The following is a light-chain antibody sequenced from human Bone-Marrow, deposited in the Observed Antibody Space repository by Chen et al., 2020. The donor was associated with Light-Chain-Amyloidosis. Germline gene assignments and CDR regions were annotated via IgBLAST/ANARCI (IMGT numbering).Light chain of an antibody. V-gene: IGKV1-39*01. CDR1: QSISSY. CDR3: QQSYSSPLT. J-gene: IGKJ4*01. CDR2: ATS. Sequence: DIQMTQSPSSLAASVGDRVTITCRASQSISSYLNWYQLKSGSAPKPLIYATSSLQSGVPPRFSGSGSGTDFTLTISSLQPADFSTYYCQQSYSSPLTFGGGTKVEI.